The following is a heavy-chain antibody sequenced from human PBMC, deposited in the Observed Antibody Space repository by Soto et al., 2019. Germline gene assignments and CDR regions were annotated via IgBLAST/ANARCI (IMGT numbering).Heavy chain of an antibody. D-gene: IGHD3-22*01. CDR1: GLALSNFW. Sequence: EVQLVESGGGLAQPGGSLRLSRAASGLALSNFWMHWVRQAPGKGLVWVSRISSDGTDTNYADSVKGRFTISRDNAKNTLYLQMTSLKAEDTAVYYCPVVITPWSFDHWGQGALVTVSS. J-gene: IGHJ4*02. V-gene: IGHV3-74*01. CDR2: ISSDGTDT. CDR3: PVVITPWSFDH.